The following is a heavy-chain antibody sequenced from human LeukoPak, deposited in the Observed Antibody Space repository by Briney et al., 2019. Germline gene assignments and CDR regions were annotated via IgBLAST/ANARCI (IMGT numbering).Heavy chain of an antibody. Sequence: SGTLSLTCAVSGGSISSSNWWSWVRQPPGKGLEWIGEIYHSGSTNYNPSLKSRVTISVDKSKNQLSLKLSSVTAADTAVYYCARQGVVITTSVAFDIWGQGTMVTVSS. J-gene: IGHJ3*02. CDR1: GGSISSSNW. CDR2: IYHSGST. D-gene: IGHD3-22*01. V-gene: IGHV4-4*02. CDR3: ARQGVVITTSVAFDI.